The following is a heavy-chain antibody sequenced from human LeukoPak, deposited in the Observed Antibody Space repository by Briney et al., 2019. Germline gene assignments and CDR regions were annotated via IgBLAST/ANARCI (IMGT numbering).Heavy chain of an antibody. Sequence: PGGSLRLSCAASGFTFSSYWMSWVRQAPGKGLEWVANIKQDGSEKYYVDSVKGRFTISRDNAKNSLYLQMNSLRAEDTAVYYCARDLAVAGNLFAPWGQGTLVTVSS. CDR2: IKQDGSEK. D-gene: IGHD6-19*01. V-gene: IGHV3-7*01. CDR1: GFTFSSYW. CDR3: ARDLAVAGNLFAP. J-gene: IGHJ5*02.